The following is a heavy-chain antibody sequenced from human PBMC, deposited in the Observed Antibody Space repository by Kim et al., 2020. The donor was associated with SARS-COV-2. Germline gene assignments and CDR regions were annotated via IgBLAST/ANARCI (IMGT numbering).Heavy chain of an antibody. CDR3: AKEALAVAGIDWLDP. Sequence: GGSLRLSCAASGFTFSNYAMHWVRQAPGKGLEWVSVIGARGIYTNYADSVKGRFTVSRDNSKNTVSLQMNTVRVEDTAVYYCAKEALAVAGIDWLDPWC. J-gene: IGHJ5*02. CDR2: IGARGIYT. V-gene: IGHV3-23*01. CDR1: GFTFSNYA. D-gene: IGHD6-19*01.